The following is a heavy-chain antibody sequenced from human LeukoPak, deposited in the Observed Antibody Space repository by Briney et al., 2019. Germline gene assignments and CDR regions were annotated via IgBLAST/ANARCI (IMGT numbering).Heavy chain of an antibody. CDR3: AKERQTTTDFDS. Sequence: GASLRLSCAASAFTFNTNPMAWVRQAPGKGLEWVSLFSDSGGRTYYADSVKGRFTISRDNSKNTLFLQMSSLRVEDTAIYYCAKERQTTTDFDSWGQGTLVTVCS. D-gene: IGHD4-17*01. CDR2: FSDSGGRT. V-gene: IGHV3-23*01. J-gene: IGHJ4*02. CDR1: AFTFNTNP.